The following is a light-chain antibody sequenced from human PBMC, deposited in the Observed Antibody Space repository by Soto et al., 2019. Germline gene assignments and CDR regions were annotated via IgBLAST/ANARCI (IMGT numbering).Light chain of an antibody. V-gene: IGKV1-5*01. Sequence: DIQIIQSPSTLSASVGDRLTITGRASQSISSWLAWYQQTPGKAPNLLXYDASSMESGVPSRFSASGSWTEFTLTLSSLQPADFSTYDYQQYNSYSTLTFGGGTKVDIK. CDR2: DAS. J-gene: IGKJ4*01. CDR1: QSISSW. CDR3: QQYNSYSTLT.